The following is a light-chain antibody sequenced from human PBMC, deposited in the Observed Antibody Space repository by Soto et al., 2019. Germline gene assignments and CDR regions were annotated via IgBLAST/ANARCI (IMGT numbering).Light chain of an antibody. CDR1: QSISGN. CDR3: QQYNNWPRT. CDR2: GPS. J-gene: IGKJ1*01. V-gene: IGKV3-15*01. Sequence: EIVMTQSPGTLSVSPGERVTLSCRASQSISGNLAWYQQKPGQAPRLLIYGPSTRATGTPARFSGSGSGTESTLTISSLQSEDFAVYYCQQYNNWPRTFGQGTKVEVK.